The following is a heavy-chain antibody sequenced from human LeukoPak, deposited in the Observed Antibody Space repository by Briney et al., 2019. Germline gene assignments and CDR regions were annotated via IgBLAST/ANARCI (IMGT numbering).Heavy chain of an antibody. CDR1: GFTFSSYG. Sequence: GRSLRLSCAASGFTFSSYGMHWVRQAPGKGLEWVAVISYDGSNKYYADSVKGRFTISRDNSKNTLYLQMNSLRAEDTAVYYCAKEYMGYCFDYWGQGTLVTVSS. D-gene: IGHD3-10*01. J-gene: IGHJ4*02. CDR3: AKEYMGYCFDY. CDR2: ISYDGSNK. V-gene: IGHV3-30*18.